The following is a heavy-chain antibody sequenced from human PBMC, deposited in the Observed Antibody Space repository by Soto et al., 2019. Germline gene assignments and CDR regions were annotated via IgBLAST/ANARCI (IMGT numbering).Heavy chain of an antibody. Sequence: GGSLRLSCAASGSTFSDYGMNWVRQAPGKGLEWVSSISSTGTYIYYVDSVKGRFTISRDNAKNSLYLQMDSLRAEDTAVYYCASLLPDCSGGSCYNWFDPWGQGTLVTVSS. D-gene: IGHD2-15*01. J-gene: IGHJ5*02. CDR1: GSTFSDYG. CDR2: ISSTGTYI. CDR3: ASLLPDCSGGSCYNWFDP. V-gene: IGHV3-21*01.